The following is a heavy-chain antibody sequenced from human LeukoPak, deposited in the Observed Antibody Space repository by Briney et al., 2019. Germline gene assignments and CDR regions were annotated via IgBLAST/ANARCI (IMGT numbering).Heavy chain of an antibody. D-gene: IGHD2-2*02. CDR1: GFTFSSYG. Sequence: GGSLRLSCAASGFTFSSYGMHWVRQAPGKGLEWVAVIWYDGSNKYYADSVKGRFTISRDNSKNALYLQMNNLRPEDTAMYYCARGNLGYCSGSRCYTGWYFDLWGRGTLVTVSS. J-gene: IGHJ2*01. CDR3: ARGNLGYCSGSRCYTGWYFDL. V-gene: IGHV3-33*01. CDR2: IWYDGSNK.